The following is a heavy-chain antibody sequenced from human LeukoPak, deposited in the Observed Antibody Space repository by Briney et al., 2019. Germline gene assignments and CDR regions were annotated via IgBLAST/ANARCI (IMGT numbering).Heavy chain of an antibody. CDR1: GFTFSSYW. Sequence: GGSLRLSCAASGFTFSSYWMHWVRQAPGKGLVWVSRINSDESSTSYADSVKGRFTISRDNAKNTLYLQMNSLRAEDTAVHYCAREVVSYCGGDCYSYYYYYMDVWGKGTTVTISS. CDR3: AREVVSYCGGDCYSYYYYYMDV. D-gene: IGHD2-21*02. V-gene: IGHV3-74*01. J-gene: IGHJ6*03. CDR2: INSDESST.